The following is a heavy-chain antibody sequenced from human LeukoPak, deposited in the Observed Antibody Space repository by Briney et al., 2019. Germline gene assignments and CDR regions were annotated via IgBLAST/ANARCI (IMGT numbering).Heavy chain of an antibody. CDR1: GFTFSSYE. D-gene: IGHD6-19*01. CDR3: ARDEGWAVAGTIDY. J-gene: IGHJ4*02. CDR2: ISSSGSTI. Sequence: QPGGSLRLSCAASGFTFSSYEMNWVRQAPGKGLEWVSYISSSGSTIYYADSVKGRFTISRDNAKNSLYLQMNSLRAEDTAVYYCARDEGWAVAGTIDYWGQGTLVTVSS. V-gene: IGHV3-48*03.